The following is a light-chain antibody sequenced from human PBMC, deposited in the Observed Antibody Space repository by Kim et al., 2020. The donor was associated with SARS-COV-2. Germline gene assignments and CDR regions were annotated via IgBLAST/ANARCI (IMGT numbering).Light chain of an antibody. CDR1: QTISHYY. CDR2: GTS. CDR3: QQYGGSLT. V-gene: IGKV3-20*01. J-gene: IGKJ4*01. Sequence: PGERATLSCRASQTISHYYLGWYQQKPGQAPRLLIYGTSNRDTGIPDRFSGSGSGTDFTLTISRLEPEDFAVYYCQQYGGSLTFGGGTKLEI.